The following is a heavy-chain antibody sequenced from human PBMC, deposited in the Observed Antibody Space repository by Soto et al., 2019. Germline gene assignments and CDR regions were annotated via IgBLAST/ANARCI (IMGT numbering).Heavy chain of an antibody. D-gene: IGHD3-16*01. CDR2: INAGNGNT. V-gene: IGHV1-3*01. CDR1: GYTFTSYA. Sequence: GASVKVSCKVSGYTFTSYAMHWVRQAPGQRLEWMGWINAGNGNTKYSQKFQGRVTITRDTSASTAYMELSSLRSEDTAVYYCATSIMITFGGVPAFDYWGQGTLVTVSS. J-gene: IGHJ4*02. CDR3: ATSIMITFGGVPAFDY.